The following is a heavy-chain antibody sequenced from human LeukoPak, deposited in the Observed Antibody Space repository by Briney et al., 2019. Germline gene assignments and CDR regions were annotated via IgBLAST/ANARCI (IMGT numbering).Heavy chain of an antibody. CDR2: ISYNGGT. J-gene: IGHJ3*02. Sequence: SETLSLTCTVSGSSIRGSYWSVLRQPPGKGLEWIGYISYNGGTVYSPSLKSRVTMSVALSENQFSLRLSSLTAADTAIYYCAGSMVDYTDSSDSYAFDIWGQGTMVTVSS. V-gene: IGHV4-59*01. CDR3: AGSMVDYTDSSDSYAFDI. CDR1: GSSIRGSY. D-gene: IGHD3-22*01.